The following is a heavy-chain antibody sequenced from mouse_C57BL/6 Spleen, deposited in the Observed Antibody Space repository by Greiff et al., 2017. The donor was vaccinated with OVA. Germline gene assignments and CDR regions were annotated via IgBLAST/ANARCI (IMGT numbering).Heavy chain of an antibody. D-gene: IGHD2-5*01. CDR3: ARSGGDSNQGLFDY. J-gene: IGHJ2*01. V-gene: IGHV3-6*01. Sequence: ESGPGLVKPSQSLSLTCSVTGYSITSGYYWNWIRQFPGNKLEWMGYISYDGSNNYNPSLKNRISITRDTSKNQFFLKLNSVTTEDTATYYCARSGGDSNQGLFDYWGQGTTLTVSS. CDR2: ISYDGSN. CDR1: GYSITSGYY.